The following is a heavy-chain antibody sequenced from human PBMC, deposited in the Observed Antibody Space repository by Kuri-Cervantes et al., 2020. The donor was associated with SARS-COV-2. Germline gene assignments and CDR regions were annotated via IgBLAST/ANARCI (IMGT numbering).Heavy chain of an antibody. CDR1: GFTFSSYA. J-gene: IGHJ3*02. D-gene: IGHD2-15*01. Sequence: LSLTCAASGFTFSSYAMHWVRQAPGKGLEWVAVISYDGSNKYYADSVKGRFTISRDNSKNTLYLQMNSLRAEDTAVYYCARPQGYCSGGSCPDAFDIWGQGTMVT. CDR2: ISYDGSNK. V-gene: IGHV3-30-3*01. CDR3: ARPQGYCSGGSCPDAFDI.